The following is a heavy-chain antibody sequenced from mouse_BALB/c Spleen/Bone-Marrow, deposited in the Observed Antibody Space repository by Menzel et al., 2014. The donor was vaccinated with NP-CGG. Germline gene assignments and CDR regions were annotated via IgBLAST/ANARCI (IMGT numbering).Heavy chain of an antibody. CDR1: GYAFTNYL. D-gene: IGHD2-14*01. Sequence: VMLVESGAELVRPGTSVKVSCKASGYAFTNYLIEWIKQRPGQGLEWIGVINPGSGGTNYSEKFKGKATLTADKSSFTAYIQLSSLTSDDSAVYFCAREQVRFFDVWGAGTTVTVSS. CDR3: AREQVRFFDV. J-gene: IGHJ1*01. CDR2: INPGSGGT. V-gene: IGHV1-54*01.